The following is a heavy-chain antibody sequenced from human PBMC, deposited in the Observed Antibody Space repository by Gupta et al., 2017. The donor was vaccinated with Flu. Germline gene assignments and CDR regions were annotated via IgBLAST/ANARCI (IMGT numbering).Heavy chain of an antibody. CDR1: GFTFRSYA. V-gene: IGHV3-23*01. D-gene: IGHD6-13*01. Sequence: EVQLLESGGGLVQPGGSLRLSCAASGFTFRSYAMSWVRQAPGKGLEWVSAISGSGGSTYYADSVKGRFTISRDNSKNTLYLQMNSLRAEDTAVYYCAKDRSSWNYYYYGMDVWGQGTTVTVSS. CDR2: ISGSGGST. J-gene: IGHJ6*02. CDR3: AKDRSSWNYYYYGMDV.